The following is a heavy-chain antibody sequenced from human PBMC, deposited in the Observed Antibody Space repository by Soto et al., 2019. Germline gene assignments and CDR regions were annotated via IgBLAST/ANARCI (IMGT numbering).Heavy chain of an antibody. D-gene: IGHD3-22*01. J-gene: IGHJ4*02. Sequence: SETLSLTCAVSGGSISSSNWWSWVRQPPGKGLEWIGEIYHSGSTNYNPSLKSRVTISVDKSKNQFSLKLSSVTAADTAVYYCARTSWSVYYYDSSGPVDYWGQGTLVTVSS. CDR3: ARTSWSVYYYDSSGPVDY. CDR2: IYHSGST. V-gene: IGHV4-4*02. CDR1: GGSISSSNW.